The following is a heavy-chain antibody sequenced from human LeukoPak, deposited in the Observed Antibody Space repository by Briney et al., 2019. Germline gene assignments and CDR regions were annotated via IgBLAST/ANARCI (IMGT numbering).Heavy chain of an antibody. CDR2: IIPIFGTA. Sequence: SVKVSCKASGGTFSSYAISWVRQAPGQGLEWMGGIIPIFGTANYAQKFQGRVTITADESTSTAYMELSSLRSEDTAVYYCARQYYDSSGYSLPYFDYWGQGTLVTVSS. J-gene: IGHJ4*02. CDR3: ARQYYDSSGYSLPYFDY. CDR1: GGTFSSYA. D-gene: IGHD3-22*01. V-gene: IGHV1-69*13.